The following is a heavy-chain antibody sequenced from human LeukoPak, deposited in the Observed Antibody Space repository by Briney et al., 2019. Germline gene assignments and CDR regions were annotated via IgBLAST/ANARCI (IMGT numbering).Heavy chain of an antibody. CDR3: ARDSVSGYSSGWTTLYYFDY. CDR1: GGSISSYY. Sequence: LETLSLTCTVSGGSISSYYWSWIRQPAGKGLEWIGRIYTGGSTNYNPSLKSRVTMSVDTSKNQFSLKLNSVTAADTAVYYCARDSVSGYSSGWTTLYYFDYWGQGTLVTVSS. J-gene: IGHJ4*02. V-gene: IGHV4-4*07. D-gene: IGHD6-19*01. CDR2: IYTGGST.